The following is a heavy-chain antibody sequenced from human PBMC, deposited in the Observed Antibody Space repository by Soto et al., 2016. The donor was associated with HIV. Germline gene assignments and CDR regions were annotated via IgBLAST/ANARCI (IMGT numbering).Heavy chain of an antibody. Sequence: QVQLQESGPRLVKPSQTLSLTCTVSGGSISSSSYYWNWIRQPAGKGLEWIGRIYTSGNTNYNPSLKSRVTISRDTSKNQFSLKLNSVTAADTAVYYCARCGDSNWYFDLWGLAPWSLSPQ. J-gene: IGHJ2*01. V-gene: IGHV4-61*02. CDR3: ARCGDSNWYFDL. CDR2: IYTSGNT. D-gene: IGHD4-17*01. CDR1: GGSISSSSYY.